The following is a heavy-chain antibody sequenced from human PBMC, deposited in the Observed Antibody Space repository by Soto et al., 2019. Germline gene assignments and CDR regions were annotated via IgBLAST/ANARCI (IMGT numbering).Heavy chain of an antibody. CDR1: GFSLTTNGVG. D-gene: IGHD1-26*01. J-gene: IGHJ5*02. CDR2: IYWDDDK. Sequence: SGPTLVNPTQTLTLTCTFSGFSLTTNGVGVAWIRQPPGKDLEWLALIYWDDDKRYNPSLKSRLSITKDTSRNQVVLTMTDMDPVDTAAYDCAHRRKLGVGLGPWGQGTLVTVSS. CDR3: AHRRKLGVGLGP. V-gene: IGHV2-5*02.